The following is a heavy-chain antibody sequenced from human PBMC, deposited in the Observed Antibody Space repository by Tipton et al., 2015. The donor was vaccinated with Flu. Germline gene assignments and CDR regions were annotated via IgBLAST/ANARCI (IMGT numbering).Heavy chain of an antibody. CDR1: GGSIGAYY. CDR2: IYNSEYT. V-gene: IGHV4-4*09. D-gene: IGHD4-11*01. CDR3: ARRDYSNYVSEPKNWFDP. J-gene: IGHJ5*02. Sequence: TLSLTCTVSGGSIGAYYWNWIRQPPGKGLEWIGYIYNSEYTKYNPSLKSRVTISVDKSKNQFSLRLVSMTATDTAVYYCARRDYSNYVSEPKNWFDPWGQGILVTVSS.